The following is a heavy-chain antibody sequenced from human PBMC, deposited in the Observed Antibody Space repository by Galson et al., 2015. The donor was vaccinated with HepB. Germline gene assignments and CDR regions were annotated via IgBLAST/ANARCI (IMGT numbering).Heavy chain of an antibody. CDR3: ARDRITMVRGVIQRNFDY. V-gene: IGHV3-21*01. Sequence: SLRLSCAASGFTFSSYSMNWVRQAPGKGLEWVSSISSSSSYIYYADSVKGRFTISRDNAKNSLYLQMNSLRAEDTAVYYCARDRITMVRGVIQRNFDYWGQGTLVTVSS. CDR1: GFTFSSYS. J-gene: IGHJ4*02. D-gene: IGHD3-10*01. CDR2: ISSSSSYI.